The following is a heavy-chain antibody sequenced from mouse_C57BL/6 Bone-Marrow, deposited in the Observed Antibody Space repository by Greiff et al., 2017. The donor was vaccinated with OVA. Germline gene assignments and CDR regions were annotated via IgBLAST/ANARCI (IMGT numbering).Heavy chain of an antibody. J-gene: IGHJ4*01. CDR1: GFTFSDYG. V-gene: IGHV5-15*01. Sequence: EVQGVESGGGLVQPGGSLKLSCAASGFTFSDYGMAWVRQAPRKGPEWVAFISNLAYSIYYADTVTGRFTISRENAKNTLYLEMSSLRSEDTAMYYCARLGDGFPYAMDYWGQGTSVTVSS. D-gene: IGHD2-3*01. CDR2: ISNLAYSI. CDR3: ARLGDGFPYAMDY.